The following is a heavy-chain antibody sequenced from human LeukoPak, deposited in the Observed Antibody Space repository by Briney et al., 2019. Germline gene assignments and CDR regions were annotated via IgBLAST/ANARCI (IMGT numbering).Heavy chain of an antibody. CDR1: GFTFSSYW. CDR3: AKGPGYSSGWYRDDAFDI. D-gene: IGHD6-19*01. Sequence: GGSLRLSCAASGFTFSSYWMHWVRQAPGKGLVWVSRINSGGSITTYADFVKGRFTISRDNSRNTLYLQMNSLRAEDTAVYYCAKGPGYSSGWYRDDAFDIWGQGTMVTVSS. CDR2: INSGGSIT. V-gene: IGHV3-74*01. J-gene: IGHJ3*02.